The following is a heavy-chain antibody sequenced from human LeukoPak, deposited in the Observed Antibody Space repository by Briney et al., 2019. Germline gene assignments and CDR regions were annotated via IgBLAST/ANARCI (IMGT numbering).Heavy chain of an antibody. CDR2: IYWSDDK. J-gene: IGHJ4*02. V-gene: IGHV2-5*01. CDR1: GFSLSTTGVG. D-gene: IGHD5-24*01. CDR3: GHERRWLHYDY. Sequence: SGPTLVKPTQTLTLTCTFSGFSLSTTGVGVGWNRQPPGKALEWLALIYWSDDKRYNPSLKSRLTITKDTSKNQVVLTMTNMDPVDTATYYCGHERRWLHYDYWGQGTLVTVSS.